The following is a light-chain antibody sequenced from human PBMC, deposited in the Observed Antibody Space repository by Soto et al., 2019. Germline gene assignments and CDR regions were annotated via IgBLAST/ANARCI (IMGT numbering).Light chain of an antibody. CDR1: QGIGDT. Sequence: EIVMTHSPATLSVSPWEVATLSCRASQGIGDTLAWYQQKPGQSPRLLIYDVSSRATGVPSRFSGTGSETDFTLTISGLQSEDSAIYFCQQYNNWPFSFGQGTRLEIK. J-gene: IGKJ5*01. CDR2: DVS. CDR3: QQYNNWPFS. V-gene: IGKV3-15*01.